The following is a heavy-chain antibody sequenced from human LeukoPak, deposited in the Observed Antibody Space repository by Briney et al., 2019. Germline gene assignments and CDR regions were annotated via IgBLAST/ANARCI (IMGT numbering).Heavy chain of an antibody. J-gene: IGHJ4*02. D-gene: IGHD3-10*01. CDR3: AREYGSGSYYIFY. CDR1: GGTFSSYA. V-gene: IGHV1-69*01. CDR2: IIPIFGTA. Sequence: SVKVSCKASGGTFSSYAISWVRQAPGQGLEWMGGIIPIFGTANYAQKFQGRVTITADESTSTAYMELSSLRSEDTAVYYCAREYGSGSYYIFYWGQGTLVTVSS.